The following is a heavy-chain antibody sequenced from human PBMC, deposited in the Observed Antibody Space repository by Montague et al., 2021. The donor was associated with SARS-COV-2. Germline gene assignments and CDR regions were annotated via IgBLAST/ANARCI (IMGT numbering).Heavy chain of an antibody. CDR2: IWYDGSNK. J-gene: IGHJ4*02. D-gene: IGHD3-22*01. V-gene: IGHV3-33*08. CDR3: STDYYDSSGYGDRHY. Sequence: SLRLSCAASGFTFSSYGMHWVRQAPGKGLEWVAVIWYDGSNKYYADSVKGRFTISRDNSKNTLYLQINSLRAEDTAVYYCSTDYYDSSGYGDRHYWGQGTLVTVSS. CDR1: GFTFSSYG.